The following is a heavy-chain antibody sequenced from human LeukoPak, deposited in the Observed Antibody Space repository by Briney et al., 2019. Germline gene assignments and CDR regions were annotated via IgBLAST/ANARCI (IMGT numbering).Heavy chain of an antibody. CDR1: GFTFSNYG. CDR3: AKDGLWFGDLTYFDY. V-gene: IGHV3-30*18. J-gene: IGHJ4*02. D-gene: IGHD3-10*01. CDR2: ISSDGSNK. Sequence: PGRSLRLSCAASGFTFSNYGMHWVRQAPDKGLEWVAVISSDGSNKYYADSVKGRFTISRDNSKNTLFLQMNSLRAEDTAVYYCAKDGLWFGDLTYFDYWGQGTLVTVSS.